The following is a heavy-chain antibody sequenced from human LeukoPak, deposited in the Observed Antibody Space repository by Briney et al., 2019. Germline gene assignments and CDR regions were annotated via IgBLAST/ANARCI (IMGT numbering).Heavy chain of an antibody. V-gene: IGHV3-9*03. D-gene: IGHD3-22*01. Sequence: GGSLRLSCAASGFTFDDYAMHWVRQAPGKGLEWVSGISWNSGSIGYADSVKGRFTISRDNAKNSLYLQMNSLRAEDMALYYCAKGVGYDSSGYIDYWGQGTLVTVSS. CDR3: AKGVGYDSSGYIDY. CDR2: ISWNSGSI. CDR1: GFTFDDYA. J-gene: IGHJ4*02.